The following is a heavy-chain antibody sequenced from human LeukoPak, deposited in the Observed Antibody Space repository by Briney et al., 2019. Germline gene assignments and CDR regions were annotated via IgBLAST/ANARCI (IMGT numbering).Heavy chain of an antibody. CDR1: GFSFSRFW. Sequence: GESLRISCQGSGFSFSRFWIAWVRQMPGKSLEWMGVIYPGDSDTRYNPSFRGQVTISADRSIDTAYLQWTSLKASDTAMYYCARHTGEGSHFQHWGQGSLVTVSS. D-gene: IGHD3-16*01. CDR3: ARHTGEGSHFQH. J-gene: IGHJ1*01. V-gene: IGHV5-51*01. CDR2: IYPGDSDT.